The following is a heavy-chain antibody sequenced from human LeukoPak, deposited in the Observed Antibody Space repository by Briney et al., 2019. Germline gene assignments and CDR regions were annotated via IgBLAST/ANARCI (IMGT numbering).Heavy chain of an antibody. CDR2: IIPIFGPP. CDR3: ARRVIASRSDYFDS. V-gene: IGHV1-69*06. CDR1: GVTFSSDA. Sequence: SVKVSCKVSGVTFSSDAITWLRQVPGQGLEWMGGIIPIFGPPDYAQNFQDRLTISADKSTSTAYMGLSSLRFEDTAIYYRARRVIASRSDYFDSWGQGTLVTVSS. D-gene: IGHD4-17*01. J-gene: IGHJ5*01.